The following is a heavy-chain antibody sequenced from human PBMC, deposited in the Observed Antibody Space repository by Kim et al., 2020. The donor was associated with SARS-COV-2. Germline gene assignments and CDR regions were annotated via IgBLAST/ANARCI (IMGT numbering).Heavy chain of an antibody. CDR1: GYTFTNYF. D-gene: IGHD3-10*01. Sequence: ASVKVSCKASGYTFTNYFIHWVRRAPGQGLEWMGIINPGDGATSYAQKFQGRVTMTRDTSTITVYIEVSGLRSEDTAVYYCARDPVGNAFGRGRYFDYWG. J-gene: IGHJ4*03. V-gene: IGHV1-46*01. CDR2: INPGDGAT. CDR3: ARDPVGNAFGRGRYFDY.